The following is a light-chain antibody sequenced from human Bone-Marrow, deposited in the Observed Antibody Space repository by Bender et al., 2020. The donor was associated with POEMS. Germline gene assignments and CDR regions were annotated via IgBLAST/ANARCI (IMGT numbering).Light chain of an antibody. CDR3: QSFDTSLSGWV. Sequence: YVLTQPPSVSVAPGQTAKITCEGDNIGGKSVHWYRQRPGQAPLLVVYDDSDRPSGIPERFSGSNSGTSVSLAITGLQAEDEADYYCQSFDTSLSGWVFGAGTKLTV. CDR2: DDS. CDR1: NIGGKS. V-gene: IGLV3-21*02. J-gene: IGLJ3*02.